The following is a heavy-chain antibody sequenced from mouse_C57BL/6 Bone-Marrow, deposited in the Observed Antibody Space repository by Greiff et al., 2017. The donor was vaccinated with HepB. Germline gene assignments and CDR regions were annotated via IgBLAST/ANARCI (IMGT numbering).Heavy chain of an antibody. CDR2: ISSGGDYI. V-gene: IGHV5-9-1*02. J-gene: IGHJ2*01. CDR3: TRDLGDYFDY. CDR1: GFTFSSYA. D-gene: IGHD4-1*01. Sequence: EVHLVESGEGLVKPGGSLKLSCAASGFTFSSYAMSCFRPTPGKRLEWVAYISSGGDYIYYADTVKGRFTISRDNARNTLYLQMSSLKSEDTAMYYCTRDLGDYFDYWGQGTTLTVSS.